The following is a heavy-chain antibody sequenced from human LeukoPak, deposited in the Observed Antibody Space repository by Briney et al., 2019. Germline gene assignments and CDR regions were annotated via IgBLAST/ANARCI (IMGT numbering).Heavy chain of an antibody. CDR1: GFTFTTYA. CDR3: ARLSGTYGTTSRVLDS. D-gene: IGHD1-1*01. V-gene: IGHV3-23*01. J-gene: IGHJ4*02. CDR2: ISGTAVDT. Sequence: GGSLGLSCAASGFTFTTYAVIWVRQAPGKGLEWVSAISGTAVDTFYADSVKGRFTISRDNSDNTVSLQVNSLRAEDTAVYYCARLSGTYGTTSRVLDSWGQGTLVIVSS.